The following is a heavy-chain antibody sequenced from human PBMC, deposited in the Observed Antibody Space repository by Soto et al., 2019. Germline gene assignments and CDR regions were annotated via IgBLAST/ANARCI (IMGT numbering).Heavy chain of an antibody. V-gene: IGHV3-53*01. CDR2: LYSGGST. J-gene: IGHJ6*02. CDR3: ATLRILVDPTG. D-gene: IGHD2-15*01. CDR1: GITVSSNH. Sequence: PGGSLRLSCAVSGITVSSNHMNWVRQAPGKGLEWVSVLYSGGSTYYADSLKGRFTISRDHSKNTLFLQMNSLRAEDTAVYYCATLRILVDPTGWGQGTTVTVSS.